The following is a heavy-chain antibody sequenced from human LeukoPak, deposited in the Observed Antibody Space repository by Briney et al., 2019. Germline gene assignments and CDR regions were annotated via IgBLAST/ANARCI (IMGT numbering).Heavy chain of an antibody. D-gene: IGHD3-10*01. CDR3: ARVYGAGSYYNGYYSYSMDV. V-gene: IGHV4-39*01. J-gene: IGHJ6*03. CDR2: IYYSGST. Sequence: SETLSLTCTVSGGAISSSSYYWGWIRQPPGKGLEWIGSIYYSGSTYSNPSLKSRVTISVDTSQNQFSLKLRSLIAADTAVYYCARVYGAGSYYNGYYSYSMDVWGKGTTVTVSS. CDR1: GGAISSSSYY.